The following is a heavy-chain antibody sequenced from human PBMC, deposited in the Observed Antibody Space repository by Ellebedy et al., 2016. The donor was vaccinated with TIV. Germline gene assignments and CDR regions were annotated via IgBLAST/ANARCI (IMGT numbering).Heavy chain of an antibody. CDR2: IKQDGSEK. V-gene: IGHV3-7*03. Sequence: GESLKISXAASGFTFSSYWMSWVRQAPGKGLEWVANIKQDGSEKYYVDSVKGRFTISRDNAKNSLYLQMNSLRAEDTAVYYCAKDDEAGWGQGTLVTVSS. D-gene: IGHD6-19*01. J-gene: IGHJ4*02. CDR1: GFTFSSYW. CDR3: AKDDEAG.